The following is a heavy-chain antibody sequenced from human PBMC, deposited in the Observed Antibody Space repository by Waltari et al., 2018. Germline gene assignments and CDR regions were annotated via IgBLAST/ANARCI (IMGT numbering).Heavy chain of an antibody. V-gene: IGHV1-8*01. CDR2: MNPNSGNT. D-gene: IGHD5-12*01. Sequence: QVQLVQSGAEVKKPGASVKVSCTASGSTFTSYDLNWVRQAIGQGLEWMGWMNPNSGNTGYAQKFQGRVTMTRNTSISTAYMELSSLRSEDTAVYYCARWGRGYSGYGSTDYWGQGTLVTVSS. CDR1: GSTFTSYD. J-gene: IGHJ4*02. CDR3: ARWGRGYSGYGSTDY.